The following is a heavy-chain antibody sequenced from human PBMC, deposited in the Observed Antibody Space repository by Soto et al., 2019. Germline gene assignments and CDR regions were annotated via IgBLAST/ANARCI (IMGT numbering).Heavy chain of an antibody. CDR3: ARDSNKYSSSWNWFDP. CDR2: IYYSGST. CDR1: GGSISSGGYY. D-gene: IGHD6-13*01. Sequence: QVQLQESGPGLVKPSQTLSLTCTVSGGSISSGGYYWSWIRQHPGKGLEWIGYIYYSGSTYYNPSLKSRVTISVDTSKNQFSLKLSSVTAADTAVYYCARDSNKYSSSWNWFDPWGQGTLVTVSS. J-gene: IGHJ5*02. V-gene: IGHV4-31*03.